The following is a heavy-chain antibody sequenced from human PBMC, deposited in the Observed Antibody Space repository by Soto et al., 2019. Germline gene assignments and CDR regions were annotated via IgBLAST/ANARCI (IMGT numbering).Heavy chain of an antibody. Sequence: GASVKVSCKASGYTFTSYAMHWVRQAPGQRLEWMGWINAGNGNTKYSQKFQGRVTITRDTSASTAYMELSSLRSEDTAVYYCAIDPRITMIVVVAQAFDIWGQGTMVTV. J-gene: IGHJ3*02. V-gene: IGHV1-3*01. CDR2: INAGNGNT. CDR1: GYTFTSYA. CDR3: AIDPRITMIVVVAQAFDI. D-gene: IGHD3-22*01.